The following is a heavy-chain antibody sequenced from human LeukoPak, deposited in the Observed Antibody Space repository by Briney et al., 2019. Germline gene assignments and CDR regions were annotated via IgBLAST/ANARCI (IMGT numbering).Heavy chain of an antibody. CDR2: IYNGGST. V-gene: IGHV3-53*05. CDR1: GFTVSAYF. CDR3: AKEAVVGYFDY. J-gene: IGHJ4*02. Sequence: GGSLRLSCAASGFTVSAYFMNWVRQAPGKGLEWVSVIYNGGSTYYADSVKGRFTISRDNSKNTLYLQMNSLRAEDTAVYYCAKEAVVGYFDYWGQGTLVTVSS. D-gene: IGHD4-23*01.